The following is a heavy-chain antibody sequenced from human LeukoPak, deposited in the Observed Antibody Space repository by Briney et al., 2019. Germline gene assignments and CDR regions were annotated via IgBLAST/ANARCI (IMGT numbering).Heavy chain of an antibody. CDR3: AREPNYYDSNAFDY. V-gene: IGHV1-69*04. J-gene: IGHJ4*02. CDR2: IIPILGIA. Sequence: SVKVSCKASGGTFSSCAIIWVRQAPGQGLEWMGRIIPILGIANYAQKFQGRVTITADKSTSTAYMELSSLRSDDTAVYYCAREPNYYDSNAFDYWGQGTLVTVSS. CDR1: GGTFSSCA. D-gene: IGHD3-22*01.